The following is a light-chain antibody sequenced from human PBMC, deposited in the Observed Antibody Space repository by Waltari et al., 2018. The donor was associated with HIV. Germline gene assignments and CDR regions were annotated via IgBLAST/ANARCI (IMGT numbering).Light chain of an antibody. V-gene: IGLV1-40*01. Sequence: QSVLTQPPSVSGAPGQRVTISCTGRSSNLGAGFDVHWYQQLPGPAPKRLIYGSGTRPSGVPDRFSGSRSGASASLAITGLQADDEADYYCQSFDSSLSGYVFGIGTKVTVL. J-gene: IGLJ1*01. CDR3: QSFDSSLSGYV. CDR1: SSNLGAGFD. CDR2: GSG.